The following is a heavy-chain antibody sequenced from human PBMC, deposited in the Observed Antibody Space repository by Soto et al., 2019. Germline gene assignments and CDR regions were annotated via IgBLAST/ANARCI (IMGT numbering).Heavy chain of an antibody. CDR2: VYHSGST. CDR3: ARLPYSTSWSDFDY. V-gene: IGHV4-4*02. J-gene: IGHJ4*02. CDR1: GASISTNNW. Sequence: SETLSLTCAVSGASISTNNWWSWVRQPPGKGLEWIGEVYHSGSTNCNPSLKSRVTISIDKSKNQFSLKLTSVTAADTAVYYCARLPYSTSWSDFDYWGQGTLVTVSS. D-gene: IGHD6-13*01.